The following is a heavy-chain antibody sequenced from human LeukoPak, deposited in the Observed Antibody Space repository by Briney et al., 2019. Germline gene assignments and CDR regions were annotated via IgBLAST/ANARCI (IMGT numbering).Heavy chain of an antibody. CDR1: GDSINSGGYY. D-gene: IGHD3-10*01. J-gene: IGHJ6*02. V-gene: IGHV4-31*03. CDR2: IYYTGYT. Sequence: SQTLSLTCTVSGDSINSGGYYWSWIRQHPGKGLEWIGFIYYTGYTYSNPSLKSRFAIPLDTSKNQFSLKLNSVTAADTAVYYCARDPGGFGELSGTSGLDVWGQGTTVLVSS. CDR3: ARDPGGFGELSGTSGLDV.